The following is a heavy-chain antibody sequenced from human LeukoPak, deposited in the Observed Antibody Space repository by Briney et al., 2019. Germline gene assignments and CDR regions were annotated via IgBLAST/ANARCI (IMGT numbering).Heavy chain of an antibody. D-gene: IGHD6-6*01. J-gene: IGHJ1*01. V-gene: IGHV1-2*02. CDR3: AREYSSSSLYAEYFQH. Sequence: ASVKVSCKASGYTFTGYYMHWVRQAPGQGLEWMGWINPNSGGTNYAQKFQGRVTMTRDTSISTAYMELSRLRSDDTAVYYCAREYSSSSLYAEYFQHWGQGTLVTVSS. CDR2: INPNSGGT. CDR1: GYTFTGYY.